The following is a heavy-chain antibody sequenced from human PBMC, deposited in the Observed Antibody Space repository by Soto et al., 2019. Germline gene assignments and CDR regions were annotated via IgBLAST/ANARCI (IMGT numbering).Heavy chain of an antibody. CDR1: GYTFTSYG. J-gene: IGHJ4*02. Sequence: QVQLVQSGAEVKKPGASVKVSCKASGYTFTSYGISWVRQAPGQGLEWMGWISAYNGNTNYAQKPQGRVTMTTDTSTSTAYMELRSLRSDDTAVYYCARDRVYDSSGYPFDYWGQGTLVTVSS. CDR3: ARDRVYDSSGYPFDY. D-gene: IGHD3-22*01. CDR2: ISAYNGNT. V-gene: IGHV1-18*01.